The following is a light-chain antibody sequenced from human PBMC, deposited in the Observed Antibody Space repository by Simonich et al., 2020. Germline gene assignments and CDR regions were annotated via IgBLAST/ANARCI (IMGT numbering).Light chain of an antibody. CDR3: CSYAGSSTFVV. Sequence: QSALTQPASVSGSPGQSITISCTGTSSDVGSYNRVSWYQQHPGKAPKLMIYEGRKRPSGVSNRCSGSKSGNTASLTISGLRAEDEADYYCCSYAGSSTFVVFGGGTKLTVL. CDR2: EGR. V-gene: IGLV2-23*03. J-gene: IGLJ2*01. CDR1: SSDVGSYNR.